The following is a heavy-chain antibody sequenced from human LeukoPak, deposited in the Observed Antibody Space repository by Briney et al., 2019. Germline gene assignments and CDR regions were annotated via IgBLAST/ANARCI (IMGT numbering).Heavy chain of an antibody. CDR1: GFTFSSYV. V-gene: IGHV3-7*03. Sequence: PGGSLRLSCAASGFTFSSYVMSWVRQAPGKGLEWVANIKQDGSEKYYVDSVKGRFTISRDNAKSSLYLQMYSLRADDTAVYYCARVFQFYSNGFDIWGPGTMVTVSS. CDR3: ARVFQFYSNGFDI. D-gene: IGHD2-15*01. J-gene: IGHJ3*02. CDR2: IKQDGSEK.